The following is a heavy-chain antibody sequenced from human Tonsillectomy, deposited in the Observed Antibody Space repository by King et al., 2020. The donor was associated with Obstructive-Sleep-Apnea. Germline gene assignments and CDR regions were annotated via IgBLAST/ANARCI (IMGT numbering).Heavy chain of an antibody. CDR2: ISGSGGST. Sequence: VQLVESGGGFVQPGGSLRLSCAASGFTFSRYAMSWVRQAPGKGLGWVSAISGSGGSTYYADSVKGRFTISRDNSKNTLYLQMNSLRAEDTAVYYCAKDLEYYDILTGYYWGQGTLVTVSS. CDR1: GFTFSRYA. D-gene: IGHD3-9*01. CDR3: AKDLEYYDILTGYY. J-gene: IGHJ4*02. V-gene: IGHV3-23*04.